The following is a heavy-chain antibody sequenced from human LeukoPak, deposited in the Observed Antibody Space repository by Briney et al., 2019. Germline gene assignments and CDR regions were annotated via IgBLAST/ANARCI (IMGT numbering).Heavy chain of an antibody. J-gene: IGHJ4*02. V-gene: IGHV4-31*03. CDR1: GGSISCGGSY. Sequence: SEPLSLTCTVSGGSISCGGSYWSWIRQHPGKGLEWIGYIYYTGSTYYNPSLKSRVTISVDTSKNQFSLKLSSVTAADTAVYYCARDTPYGSGNYYNGLFDYWGQGTLVTVSS. CDR3: ARDTPYGSGNYYNGLFDY. D-gene: IGHD3-10*01. CDR2: IYYTGST.